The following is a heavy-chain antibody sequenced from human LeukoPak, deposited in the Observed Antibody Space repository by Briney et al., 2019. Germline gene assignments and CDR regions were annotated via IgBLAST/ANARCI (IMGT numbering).Heavy chain of an antibody. V-gene: IGHV3-30*03. D-gene: IGHD5-12*01. CDR1: GVTFSNYG. CDR2: ISSNGNGK. Sequence: GGSLRLSCAASGVTFSNYGMHWVRQVPGKGLEGVALISSNGNGKLYGDSVKGRFTISRDGSKSTLYLQMNSLRVEDTPVYYCTTKVIRGNSGDDYDDWGQGTLVTVSS. CDR3: TTKVIRGNSGDDYDD. J-gene: IGHJ4*02.